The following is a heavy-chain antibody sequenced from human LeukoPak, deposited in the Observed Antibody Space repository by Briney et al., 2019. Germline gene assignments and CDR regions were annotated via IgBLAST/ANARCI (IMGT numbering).Heavy chain of an antibody. D-gene: IGHD3-22*01. V-gene: IGHV3-7*01. CDR1: GFTFSSYW. CDR3: ARAAATHYDSSGYCPDAFDI. CDR2: IRQDESEK. J-gene: IGHJ3*02. Sequence: GGSLRLSCAASGFTFSSYWMSWVRQAPGKGLEWVANIRQDESEKYYVDSVKGRFTISRDNAKNSLYLQMNSLRAEDTAVYYCARAAATHYDSSGYCPDAFDIWGQGTMVTVSS.